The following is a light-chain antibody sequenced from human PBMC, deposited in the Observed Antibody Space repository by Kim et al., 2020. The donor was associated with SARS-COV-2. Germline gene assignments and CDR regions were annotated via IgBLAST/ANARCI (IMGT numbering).Light chain of an antibody. Sequence: GQRVTMSFSVSSSNIGSNTVNWYQQLPGTGPKLLIYTNNQRPSGVPDRFSGSKSGTSASLAIRGIQSEDEADYFCAAWDDSLNALVFGGGTQLTVL. CDR2: TNN. CDR1: SSNIGSNT. J-gene: IGLJ3*02. CDR3: AAWDDSLNALV. V-gene: IGLV1-44*01.